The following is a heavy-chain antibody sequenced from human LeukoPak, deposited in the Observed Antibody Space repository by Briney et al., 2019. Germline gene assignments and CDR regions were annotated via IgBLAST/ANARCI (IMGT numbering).Heavy chain of an antibody. CDR1: GYTFTSYD. V-gene: IGHV1-8*01. CDR3: ARGRRDGYNHSTYYYYYMDV. D-gene: IGHD5-24*01. Sequence: ASVKVSCKASGYTFTSYDINWVRQATGQGLEWMGWMNPNSGNTGYAQKFQGRVTMTRNTSISTAYMELSSLRSEDTAAYYCARGRRDGYNHSTYYYYYMDVWGKGTTVTVSS. CDR2: MNPNSGNT. J-gene: IGHJ6*03.